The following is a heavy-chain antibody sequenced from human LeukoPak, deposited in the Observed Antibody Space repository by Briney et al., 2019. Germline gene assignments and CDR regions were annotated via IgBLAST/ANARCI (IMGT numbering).Heavy chain of an antibody. J-gene: IGHJ3*02. V-gene: IGHV3-21*01. CDR2: ISSSSSYI. Sequence: PGGSLRLSCAASGFTFSSYSMNWVRQAPGKGLGWVSSISSSSSYIYYADSVKGRFTISRDNAKNSLYLQMNSLRAEDTAVYYCARALHIAAFDIWGQRTMVTVSS. CDR3: ARALHIAAFDI. CDR1: GFTFSSYS.